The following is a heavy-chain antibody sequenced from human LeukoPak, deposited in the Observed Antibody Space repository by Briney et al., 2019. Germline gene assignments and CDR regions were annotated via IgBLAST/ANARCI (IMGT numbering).Heavy chain of an antibody. CDR3: AKEYAGATWGVDY. D-gene: IGHD1-26*01. CDR1: GFTFSSHG. Sequence: GGSLRLSCAASGFTFSSHGMHWVRQAPGKGLEWVAFIRYDGSSKYYADSVKGRFTISRDNSKNTLYLQMNSLRAEDTAVYYRAKEYAGATWGVDYWGQGTLVTVSS. CDR2: IRYDGSSK. V-gene: IGHV3-30*02. J-gene: IGHJ4*02.